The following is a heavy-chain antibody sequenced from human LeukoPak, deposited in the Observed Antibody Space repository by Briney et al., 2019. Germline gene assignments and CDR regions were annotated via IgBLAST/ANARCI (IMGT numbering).Heavy chain of an antibody. J-gene: IGHJ4*02. CDR1: PVTFGTSA. CDR2: VSAGGTNT. V-gene: IGHV3-23*01. D-gene: IGHD2-15*01. Sequence: GESLKISCVGSPVTFGTSAMSWVRQAPGKGLEWVSAVSAGGTNTYYADSVEGRFTISRDNSKDTLYLHMDSLRVEDTAQYFCARINCSGGTCYDYFDDWGQGTLVTVSS. CDR3: ARINCSGGTCYDYFDD.